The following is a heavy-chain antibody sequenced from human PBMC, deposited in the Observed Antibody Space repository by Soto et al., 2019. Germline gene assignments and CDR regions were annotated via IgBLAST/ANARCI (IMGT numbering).Heavy chain of an antibody. Sequence: SVKVSCKASGGTFSSYAISWGRQAPGQGLEWMGGIIPIFGTANYAQKFQGRVTITADESTSTAYMELSSLRSEDTAVYYCARAYYDSSGYLAFDIWGQGTMVTVSS. D-gene: IGHD3-22*01. CDR2: IIPIFGTA. J-gene: IGHJ3*02. V-gene: IGHV1-69*13. CDR3: ARAYYDSSGYLAFDI. CDR1: GGTFSSYA.